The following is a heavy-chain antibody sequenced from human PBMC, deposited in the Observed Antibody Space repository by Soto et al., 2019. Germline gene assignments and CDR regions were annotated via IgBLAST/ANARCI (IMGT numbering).Heavy chain of an antibody. Sequence: GASVKVSCKASGGTFSSYAISWVRQAPGQGLEWMGGIIPIFGTANYAQKFQGRVTITADESTSTAYMELSSLRSEDTAVYYCARGIAARPHSSNWLDPWGQGTLVTVSS. CDR1: GGTFSSYA. CDR2: IIPIFGTA. V-gene: IGHV1-69*13. CDR3: ARGIAARPHSSNWLDP. D-gene: IGHD6-6*01. J-gene: IGHJ5*02.